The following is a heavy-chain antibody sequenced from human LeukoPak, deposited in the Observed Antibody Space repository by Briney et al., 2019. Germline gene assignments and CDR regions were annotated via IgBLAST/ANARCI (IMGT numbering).Heavy chain of an antibody. D-gene: IGHD1-26*01. CDR3: ARHKSSFPDDAFDI. Sequence: GGSLRLSCAASGFIFNSYWMSWVRQAPGKGLEWVANIKADGSEKYYVDSVRGRFTISRDNAKNSMYLQMDSLRAEDTSVYYCARHKSSFPDDAFDIWGQGTMVTVSS. CDR1: GFIFNSYW. V-gene: IGHV3-7*01. CDR2: IKADGSEK. J-gene: IGHJ3*02.